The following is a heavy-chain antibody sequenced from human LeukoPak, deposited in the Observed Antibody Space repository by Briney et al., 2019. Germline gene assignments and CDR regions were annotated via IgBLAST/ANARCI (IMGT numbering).Heavy chain of an antibody. D-gene: IGHD3-16*02. Sequence: GGSLRLSCAASGFAFDDYAMHWVRQAPGKGLEWVSGISWNSGSIGYADSVKGRFTISRDNAKNSLYLQMNSLRAEDMALYYCARSITFGGVIANDAFDIWGQGTMVTVSS. CDR3: ARSITFGGVIANDAFDI. J-gene: IGHJ3*02. V-gene: IGHV3-9*03. CDR1: GFAFDDYA. CDR2: ISWNSGSI.